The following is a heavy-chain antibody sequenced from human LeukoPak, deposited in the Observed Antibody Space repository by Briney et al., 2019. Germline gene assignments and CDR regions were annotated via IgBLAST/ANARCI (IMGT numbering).Heavy chain of an antibody. CDR1: GFTFSSYS. Sequence: PGGSLRLSCAASGFTFSSYSMNWVHQAPGKGLEWVSSISSSSSYIYYADSVKGRFTISRDNAKNSLYLQMNSLRAEDTAVYYCARDPAGLCSGGSCYRWFDPWGQGTLVTVSS. CDR2: ISSSSSYI. J-gene: IGHJ5*02. V-gene: IGHV3-21*01. CDR3: ARDPAGLCSGGSCYRWFDP. D-gene: IGHD2-15*01.